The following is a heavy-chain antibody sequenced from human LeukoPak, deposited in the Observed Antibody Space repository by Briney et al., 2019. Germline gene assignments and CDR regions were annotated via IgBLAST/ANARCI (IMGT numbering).Heavy chain of an antibody. CDR3: AREAAGIKYFDY. D-gene: IGHD6-13*01. V-gene: IGHV1-46*01. CDR2: INPSGGST. CDR1: GYTFTSYY. Sequence: ASVKVSCKASGYTFTSYYMHWVRQAPGQGLEWMGIINPSGGSTSYAQKFQGRVTMTRDMSTSTVYMELSSLRSEDTAVYYCAREAAGIKYFDYWGQGTLVTVSS. J-gene: IGHJ4*02.